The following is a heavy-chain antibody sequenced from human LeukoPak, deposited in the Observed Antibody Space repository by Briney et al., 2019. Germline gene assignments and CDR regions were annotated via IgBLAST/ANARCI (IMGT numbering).Heavy chain of an antibody. D-gene: IGHD1-1*01. CDR2: ISGNSDSI. CDR3: ARTTDGYNFNGGY. J-gene: IGHJ4*02. V-gene: IGHV3-21*01. CDR1: GFTFNFYS. Sequence: GRSLRLSCAASGFTFNFYSMNWVRQAPGKGLEWVSSISGNSDSIYYADSVEGRFTVSRDNAKDSLFLQMNSLTAEDTAVYYCARTTDGYNFNGGYWGQGTLVTVSS.